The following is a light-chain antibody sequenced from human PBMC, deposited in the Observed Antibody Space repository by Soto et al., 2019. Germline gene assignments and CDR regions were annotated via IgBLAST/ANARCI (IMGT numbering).Light chain of an antibody. Sequence: SVLTQPASVSGSPGQSITISCTGTSSDVGSYNLVSWYQQHPGKAPKLMIYEGSKRPSGVSNRFSGSKSGNTASPTISGLQAEDEADYYCCSYAGSYSYVFGTGTKVTVL. CDR3: CSYAGSYSYV. CDR1: SSDVGSYNL. V-gene: IGLV2-23*01. J-gene: IGLJ1*01. CDR2: EGS.